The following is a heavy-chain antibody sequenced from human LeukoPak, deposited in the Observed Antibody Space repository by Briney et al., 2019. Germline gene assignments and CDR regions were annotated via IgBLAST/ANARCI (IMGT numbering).Heavy chain of an antibody. V-gene: IGHV3-21*01. D-gene: IGHD3-10*01. CDR2: IDTSASYI. CDR1: GFTFNSYS. CDR3: ARGRSITLLRGVAMSDGFDI. Sequence: GGSLRLSCAASGFTFNSYSMNWVRQAPGKGLEWVSFIDTSASYIYYGDSMKGRFTISRDNAKNSLYLQMTGLRAEDTAVYYCARGRSITLLRGVAMSDGFDIWGQGAMVTVSS. J-gene: IGHJ3*02.